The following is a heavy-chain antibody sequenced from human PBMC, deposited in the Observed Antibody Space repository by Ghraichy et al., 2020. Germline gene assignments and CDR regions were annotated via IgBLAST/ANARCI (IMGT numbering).Heavy chain of an antibody. V-gene: IGHV5-51*01. D-gene: IGHD4-11*01. CDR2: IYPGDSDT. CDR1: GYSFTSYW. J-gene: IGHJ6*02. Sequence: GESLNISCKGSGYSFTSYWIGWVRQMPGKGLEWMGIIYPGDSDTRYSPSFQGQVTISADKSISTAYLQWSSLKASDTAMYYCARHRGTVTTDGLETGGENYYYYYGMDVWGQGTTVTVSS. CDR3: ARHRGTVTTDGLETGGENYYYYYGMDV.